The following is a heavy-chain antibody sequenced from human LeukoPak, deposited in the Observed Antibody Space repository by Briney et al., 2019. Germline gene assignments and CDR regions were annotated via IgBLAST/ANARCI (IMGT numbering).Heavy chain of an antibody. CDR2: INPNSGGT. V-gene: IGHV1-2*02. J-gene: IGHJ4*02. D-gene: IGHD3-16*01. Sequence: ASVTVSCKASGYTFTGYYMHWVRQAPGQGLEWMGWINPNSGGTNYAQKLQGRVTMTRDTSISTAYMELSRLRSDDTAVYYCARSSRGGGFRPQSDYWGQGTLVTVSS. CDR1: GYTFTGYY. CDR3: ARSSRGGGFRPQSDY.